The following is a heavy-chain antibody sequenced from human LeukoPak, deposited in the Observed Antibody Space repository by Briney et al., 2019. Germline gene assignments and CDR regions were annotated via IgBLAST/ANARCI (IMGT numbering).Heavy chain of an antibody. Sequence: GGSLRLSCAASGFTFSSYAMSWVRQAPGKGLEWVSSVSDSGGSTYYADSVKGRFTISRDNSKNTLYLQMNSLRVEDTAVYYCVKAFGFGELSGGYWGQGTLVTVSS. CDR3: VKAFGFGELSGGY. D-gene: IGHD3-10*01. CDR2: VSDSGGST. CDR1: GFTFSSYA. V-gene: IGHV3-23*01. J-gene: IGHJ4*02.